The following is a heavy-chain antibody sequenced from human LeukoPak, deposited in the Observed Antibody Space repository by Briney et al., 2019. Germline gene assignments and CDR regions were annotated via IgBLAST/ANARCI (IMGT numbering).Heavy chain of an antibody. CDR3: ARDRGRGGLISAFDI. Sequence: GASVKVSCKTSGYTFNDYYIHWVRQAPGQGLEWMGWINPNSGGTNYAQKFQDWVTMTRDTSIGTAYMELRRLRSDDTAVYHCARDRGRGGLISAFDIWGQGTMVTVSS. CDR2: INPNSGGT. J-gene: IGHJ3*02. D-gene: IGHD3-16*01. CDR1: GYTFNDYY. V-gene: IGHV1-2*04.